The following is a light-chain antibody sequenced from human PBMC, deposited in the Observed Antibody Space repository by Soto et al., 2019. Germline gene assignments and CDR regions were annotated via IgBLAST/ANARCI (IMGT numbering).Light chain of an antibody. J-gene: IGLJ2*01. CDR1: SGSIASNY. CDR3: QSYDSSNQDVV. CDR2: EDN. V-gene: IGLV6-57*03. Sequence: NFMLTQPHSVSESPGKTVTISCTRSSGSIASNYVQWYQQRPGSAPTTVIYEDNQRPSGVPDRFSGSIDSSSNSASLTISGLKTEGEADYYCQSYDSSNQDVVFGGGTKLTVL.